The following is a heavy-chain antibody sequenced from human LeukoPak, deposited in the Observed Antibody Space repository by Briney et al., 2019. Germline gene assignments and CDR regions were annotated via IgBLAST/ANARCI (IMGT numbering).Heavy chain of an antibody. CDR1: GFTFSSYE. D-gene: IGHD5-12*01. CDR3: ARFSAGGGYGFDY. J-gene: IGHJ4*02. V-gene: IGHV3-48*03. Sequence: GGSLRLSCAASGFTFSSYEMNWVRQAPGKGLEWISYISNSGSTKYYADSVKGRFTISRDNAKNSLYLQMNSLRAEDTAVYYCARFSAGGGYGFDYWGRGTLVTVSS. CDR2: ISNSGSTK.